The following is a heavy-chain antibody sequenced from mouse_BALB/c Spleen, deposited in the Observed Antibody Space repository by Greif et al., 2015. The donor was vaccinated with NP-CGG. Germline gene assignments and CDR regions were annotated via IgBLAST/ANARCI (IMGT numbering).Heavy chain of an antibody. CDR3: ARKYGNFYYYAMDY. D-gene: IGHD2-10*02. Sequence: QVQLQQSGAELVRPGTSVKISCKASGYTFTNYWLGWVKQRPGHGLEWIGDIYPGGGYTNYNEKFKGKATLTADTSSSTAYMQLSSLTSEDSAVYFCARKYGNFYYYAMDYWGQGTSVTVSS. CDR2: IYPGGGYT. V-gene: IGHV1-63*02. J-gene: IGHJ4*01. CDR1: GYTFTNYW.